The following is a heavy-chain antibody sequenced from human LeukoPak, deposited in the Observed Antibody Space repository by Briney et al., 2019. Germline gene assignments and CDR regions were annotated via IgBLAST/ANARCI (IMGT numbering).Heavy chain of an antibody. D-gene: IGHD4-17*01. J-gene: IGHJ5*02. CDR2: VCYNGRT. V-gene: IGHV4-39*07. Sequence: SETLSLTCTLSVGSISSSSYYWGWGSQPPGKGLKWGWSVCYNGRTGYNPALTSRDPISEDTSKNQFSHKLSSVTPPDTAVYFCARANGVVTTVTHWFDTWGQGNLVTVSS. CDR1: VGSISSSSYY. CDR3: ARANGVVTTVTHWFDT.